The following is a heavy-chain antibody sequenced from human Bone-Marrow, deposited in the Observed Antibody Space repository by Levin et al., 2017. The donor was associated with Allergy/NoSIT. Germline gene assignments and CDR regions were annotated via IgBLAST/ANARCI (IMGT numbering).Heavy chain of an antibody. J-gene: IGHJ3*02. D-gene: IGHD3-16*01. V-gene: IGHV3-21*01. CDR1: GFTFSSYS. CDR3: ARDLKRFFWARSAGGLDAFDI. CDR2: ISSSSSYI. Sequence: GGSLRLSCAASGFTFSSYSMNWVRQAPGKGLEWVSSISSSSSYIYYADSVKGRFTISRDNAKNSLYLQMNSLRAEDTAVYYCARDLKRFFWARSAGGLDAFDIWGQGTMVTVSS.